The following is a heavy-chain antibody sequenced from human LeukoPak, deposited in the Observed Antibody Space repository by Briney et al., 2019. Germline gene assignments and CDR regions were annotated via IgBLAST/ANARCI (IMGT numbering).Heavy chain of an antibody. Sequence: SETLSLTCTVSGGSISSGSYYWSRIRQPAGKGLEWIGRIYTSGSTNYNPSLKSRVTISVDTSKNQFSLKLSSVTAADTAVYYCAREPITIFGVVTTFDYWGQGTLVTVSS. J-gene: IGHJ4*02. D-gene: IGHD3-3*01. CDR2: IYTSGST. CDR1: GGSISSGSYY. V-gene: IGHV4-61*02. CDR3: AREPITIFGVVTTFDY.